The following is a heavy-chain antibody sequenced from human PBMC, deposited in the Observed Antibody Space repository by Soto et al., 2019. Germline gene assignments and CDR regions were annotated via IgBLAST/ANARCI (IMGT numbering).Heavy chain of an antibody. J-gene: IGHJ6*02. CDR2: INPSGGST. CDR1: GYTFTSYY. V-gene: IGHV1-46*01. D-gene: IGHD6-19*01. CDR3: ARDLGWLEAYYYGMDV. Sequence: GASVKVSCKASGYTFTSYYMHWVQQAPGQGLEWMGIINPSGGSTSYAQKFQGRVTMTRDTSTSTVYMELSSLRSEDTAVYYCARDLGWLEAYYYGMDVWGQGTTVTVSS.